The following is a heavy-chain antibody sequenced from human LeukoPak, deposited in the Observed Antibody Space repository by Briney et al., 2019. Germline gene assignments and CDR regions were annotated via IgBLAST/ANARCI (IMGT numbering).Heavy chain of an antibody. J-gene: IGHJ4*02. CDR2: IYTSGST. V-gene: IGHV4-4*07. CDR3: ARTYYDILTGYYYFDY. CDR1: GGSISSYY. Sequence: SETLSLTCTVSGGSISSYYWSWIRQPAGKGLEWIGRIYTSGSTNYNPSLKSRVTMSVDTSKNQFSLKLSSVTAADTAVYYCARTYYDILTGYYYFDYWGQGTLVTVSS. D-gene: IGHD3-9*01.